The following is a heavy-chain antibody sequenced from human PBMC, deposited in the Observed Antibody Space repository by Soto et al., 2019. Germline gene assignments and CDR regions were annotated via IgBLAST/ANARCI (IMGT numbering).Heavy chain of an antibody. CDR2: IIPIFGTA. D-gene: IGHD6-13*01. CDR1: GGTFSSYA. Sequence: QVQLVQSGAEVKKPGSSGKVSCKASGGTFSSYAISWVRQAPGQGLEWMGGIIPIFGTANYAQKFQGRVTITADESTSTAYLELSSLRSEDTAVYYCARALSGGQQLVVGWFGPWGQGNLVTVSS. V-gene: IGHV1-69*01. J-gene: IGHJ5*02. CDR3: ARALSGGQQLVVGWFGP.